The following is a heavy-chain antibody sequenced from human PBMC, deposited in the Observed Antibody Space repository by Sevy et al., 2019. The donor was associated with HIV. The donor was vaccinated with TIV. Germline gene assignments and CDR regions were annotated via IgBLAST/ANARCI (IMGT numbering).Heavy chain of an antibody. V-gene: IGHV3-7*01. CDR2: IKQDGSDK. CDR1: GFTFSSHY. D-gene: IGHD3-22*01. CDR3: AREEIYYYDSERHYDDAFDM. Sequence: GGSLRLSCAASGFTFSSHYMSWVRQAPGKGLEWVANIKQDGSDKFYVESVKGRFTISRDNAKNSLYLQLSSLRAEDTAMYFCAREEIYYYDSERHYDDAFDMWGPGTMVTVSS. J-gene: IGHJ3*02.